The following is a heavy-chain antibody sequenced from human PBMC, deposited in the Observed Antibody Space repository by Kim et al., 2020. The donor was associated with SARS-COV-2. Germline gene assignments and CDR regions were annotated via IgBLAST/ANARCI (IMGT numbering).Heavy chain of an antibody. D-gene: IGHD3-22*01. V-gene: IGHV3-23*01. Sequence: GGSLRLSCAASGFTFSSYAMSWVRQAPGKGLEWVSAISGSGGSTYYADSVKGRFTISRDNSKNTLYLQMNSLRAEDTAVYYCAKMGAWGYYDSSGYYSDYWCQGTLVTVSS. CDR1: GFTFSSYA. CDR2: ISGSGGST. CDR3: AKMGAWGYYDSSGYYSDY. J-gene: IGHJ4*02.